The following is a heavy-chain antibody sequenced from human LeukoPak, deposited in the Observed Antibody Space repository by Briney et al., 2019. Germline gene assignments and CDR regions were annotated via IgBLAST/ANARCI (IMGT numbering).Heavy chain of an antibody. CDR2: ISSSSSYI. J-gene: IGHJ3*02. V-gene: IGHV3-21*01. D-gene: IGHD1-26*01. CDR3: ARVGGGSYSDAFDI. Sequence: GGSLRLSCAASGFTFSSYSMNWVRQAPGKGLEWVSSISSSSSYIYYADSVKGRFTISRDNAKNSLYLQMNSLRAEDTAVYYCARVGGGSYSDAFDIWGQGTMVTVSS. CDR1: GFTFSSYS.